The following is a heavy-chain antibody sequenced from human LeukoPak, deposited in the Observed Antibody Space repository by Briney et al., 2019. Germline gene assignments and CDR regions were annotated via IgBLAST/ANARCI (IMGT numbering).Heavy chain of an antibody. CDR3: ARRLLWFGELGEDY. V-gene: IGHV1-18*04. CDR1: GYTFTSYG. CDR2: ISAYNGNT. J-gene: IGHJ4*02. Sequence: ASVKVSCKASGYTFTSYGISWVRQAPGQGLEWMGWISAYNGNTNYAQKLQGRVTTTTDTSTSTAYMELRSLRSDDTTVYYCARRLLWFGELGEDYWGQGTLVTVSS. D-gene: IGHD3-10*01.